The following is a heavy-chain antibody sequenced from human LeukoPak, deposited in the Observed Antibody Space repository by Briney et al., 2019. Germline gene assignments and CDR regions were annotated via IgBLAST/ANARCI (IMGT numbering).Heavy chain of an antibody. CDR2: ISGNGHQT. Sequence: PGGSRSLSWSASGFTFSRFAVTWVRQLPGRGLGWVSSISGNGHQTYYADSVEGRFSVSRDNSKNSLYLQMDSLRADDSALYYCAKDANYYDSSGYLIPFDYWGQGTLVTVSS. CDR1: GFTFSRFA. D-gene: IGHD3-22*01. J-gene: IGHJ4*02. CDR3: AKDANYYDSSGYLIPFDY. V-gene: IGHV3-23*01.